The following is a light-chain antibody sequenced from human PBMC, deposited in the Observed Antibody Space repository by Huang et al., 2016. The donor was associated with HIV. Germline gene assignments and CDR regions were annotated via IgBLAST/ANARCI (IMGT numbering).Light chain of an antibody. CDR2: TAY. Sequence: EIQMTQSPSSLSASVGDRVNITCRASQSISNFLNWYQQKPGKAPKLLNYTAYNLQSGVPSRFSGSGSGTDFTLTISSLQPEDFATFYCQQSYTTPDTFGPGTKLDIK. J-gene: IGKJ3*01. CDR3: QQSYTTPDT. CDR1: QSISNF. V-gene: IGKV1-39*01.